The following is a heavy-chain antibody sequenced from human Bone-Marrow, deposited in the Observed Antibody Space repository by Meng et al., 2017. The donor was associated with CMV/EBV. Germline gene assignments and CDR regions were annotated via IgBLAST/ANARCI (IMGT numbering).Heavy chain of an antibody. D-gene: IGHD3-22*01. CDR2: IRYDGGRT. J-gene: IGHJ4*02. Sequence: GGSLRLSCAASGFSFNNYGMQWFRQAPGKGLEWVTFIRYDGGRTFYADSVEGRFTVSRDSSKNTLYLQMNSLRLDDTAVYYCAKAPYEYDSSGYYYWGQRTIVTVSS. V-gene: IGHV3-30*02. CDR1: GFSFNNYG. CDR3: AKAPYEYDSSGYYY.